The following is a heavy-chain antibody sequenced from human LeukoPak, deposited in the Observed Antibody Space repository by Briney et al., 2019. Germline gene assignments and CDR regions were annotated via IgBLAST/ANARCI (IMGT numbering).Heavy chain of an antibody. Sequence: ASVKVSCKASGYTFTSYDINWVRQATGQGLEWMGWMNPNSGNTGYAQKFQGRVTMTRNTSISTAYMELSSLRSEDTAVYYCARGIGVPEATLNIAVAGVDYWGQGTLVTVSS. CDR1: GYTFTSYD. D-gene: IGHD6-19*01. V-gene: IGHV1-8*01. CDR3: ARGIGVPEATLNIAVAGVDY. CDR2: MNPNSGNT. J-gene: IGHJ4*02.